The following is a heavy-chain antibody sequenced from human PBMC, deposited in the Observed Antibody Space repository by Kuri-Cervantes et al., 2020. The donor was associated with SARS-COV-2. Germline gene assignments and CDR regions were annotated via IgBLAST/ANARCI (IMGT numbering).Heavy chain of an antibody. D-gene: IGHD3-10*01. CDR3: ARDPLTHSYDSWSYPHY. V-gene: IGHV3-30-3*01. CDR2: ISYDGSND. CDR1: GFSSGSYV. J-gene: IGHJ4*02. Sequence: GGPLRLSCEGSGFSSGSYVMHWVRQAPGRGLEWVAIISYDGSNDYPADSVTGRFTISSANTKNALFLQMNRVRTEDTAVYYCARDPLTHSYDSWSYPHYWGQGALVTVSS.